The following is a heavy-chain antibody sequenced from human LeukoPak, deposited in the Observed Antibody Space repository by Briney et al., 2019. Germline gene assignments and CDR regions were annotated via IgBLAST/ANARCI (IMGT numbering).Heavy chain of an antibody. CDR3: ARHLRLEAFDI. Sequence: KPSETLSLTCTVSGGSISSSSYYWGWIRQPPGKGLEWIGSIYYSGSTYYNPPLKSRVTISVDTSKNQFSLKLSSVTAADTAVYYCARHLRLEAFDIWGQGTMVTVSS. D-gene: IGHD4-17*01. CDR2: IYYSGST. CDR1: GGSISSSSYY. J-gene: IGHJ3*02. V-gene: IGHV4-39*01.